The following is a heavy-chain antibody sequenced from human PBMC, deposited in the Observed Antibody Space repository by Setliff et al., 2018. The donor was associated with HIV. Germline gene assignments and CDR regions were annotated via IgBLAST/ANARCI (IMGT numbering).Heavy chain of an antibody. CDR1: GYTLTTYG. CDR3: ARDPRLFYFDS. CDR2: INTKTGNP. Sequence: ASVKVSCKASGYTLTTYGISWVRQAPGQGLEWLGWINTKTGNPTYAQGLTGQFVFSLDTSIRTAYLQISSLKAEDTAFYYCARDPRLFYFDSWGQGTLVTVSS. J-gene: IGHJ4*02. V-gene: IGHV7-4-1*02.